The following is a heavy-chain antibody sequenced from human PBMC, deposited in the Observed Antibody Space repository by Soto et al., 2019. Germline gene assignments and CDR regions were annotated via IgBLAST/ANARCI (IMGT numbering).Heavy chain of an antibody. D-gene: IGHD3-22*01. Sequence: EVQLVESGGGLVKPGGSLRLSCAASGFTFSNAWMNWVRQAPGKGLEWVGRIKRKTDGGTTDYAAPVKGRFTISRDDSINTLCLQMNSLKTEDTAVYYCTTRPLQYYYDSSGYYTYWGQGTLVTVSS. V-gene: IGHV3-15*07. CDR3: TTRPLQYYYDSSGYYTY. CDR2: IKRKTDGGTT. J-gene: IGHJ4*02. CDR1: GFTFSNAW.